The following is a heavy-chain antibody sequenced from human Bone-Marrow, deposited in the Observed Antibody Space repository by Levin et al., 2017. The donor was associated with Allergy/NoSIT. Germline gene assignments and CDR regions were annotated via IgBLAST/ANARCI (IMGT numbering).Heavy chain of an antibody. J-gene: IGHJ4*02. CDR1: GGSISSSNW. CDR2: IFHSGST. CDR3: AKYINNWFPLDH. Sequence: SETLSLTCAVSGGSISSSNWWTWVRQPPGKGLEWIGEIFHSGSTNYNPSLKSRVTMSVDKSKNQFSLKLRSVTAADTAVYYCAKYINNWFPLDHWGQGTLVTVSS. V-gene: IGHV4-4*02. D-gene: IGHD5-24*01.